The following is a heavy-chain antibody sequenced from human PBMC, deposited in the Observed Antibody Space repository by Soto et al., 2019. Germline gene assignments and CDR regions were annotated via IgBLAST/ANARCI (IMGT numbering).Heavy chain of an antibody. Sequence: QVQLVESGGGVVQPGRSLRLSCAASGFTFSSYGMHWVRQAPGKGLEWVAVISYDGSNKYYADSVKGRFTISRDNSKNTVYLQMNSLRAEDTAVYYCAKDRGGSYTDLMDVWGQGTTVTVSS. CDR3: AKDRGGSYTDLMDV. CDR1: GFTFSSYG. V-gene: IGHV3-30*18. CDR2: ISYDGSNK. D-gene: IGHD1-26*01. J-gene: IGHJ6*02.